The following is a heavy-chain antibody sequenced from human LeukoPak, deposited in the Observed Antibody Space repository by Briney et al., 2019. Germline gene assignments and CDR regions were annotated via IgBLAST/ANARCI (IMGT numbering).Heavy chain of an antibody. CDR1: GGSISSYY. J-gene: IGHJ4*02. CDR3: AREPSVGSYTDY. CDR2: IYYSGST. D-gene: IGHD1-26*01. V-gene: IGHV4-59*12. Sequence: PSETLSLTCTVSGGSISSYYWSWIRQPPGKGLEWVGDIYYSGSTNYNPSLKSRVTISVDTSKNQFSLKLSSVTAADTAVYYCAREPSVGSYTDYWGQGTLVTVSS.